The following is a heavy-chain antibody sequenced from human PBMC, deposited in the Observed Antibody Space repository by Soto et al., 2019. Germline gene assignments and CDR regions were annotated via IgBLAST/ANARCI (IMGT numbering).Heavy chain of an antibody. D-gene: IGHD3-3*01. Sequence: SETLSLTCTVSGGSISSGGYYWSWIRQHPGKGLEWIGYIYYSGSTYYNPSLKSGVTLSVETSKNQFTLKLSSVTAADTGVYYCARDPYDFWSGSGMDVWGQGTTVTVSS. V-gene: IGHV4-31*03. CDR2: IYYSGST. J-gene: IGHJ6*02. CDR3: ARDPYDFWSGSGMDV. CDR1: GGSISSGGYY.